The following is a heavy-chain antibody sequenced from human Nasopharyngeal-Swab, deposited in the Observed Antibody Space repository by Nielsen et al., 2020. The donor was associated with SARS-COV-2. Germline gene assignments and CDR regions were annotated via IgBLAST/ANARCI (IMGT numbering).Heavy chain of an antibody. V-gene: IGHV1-18*04. CDR2: ISAYNGNT. Sequence: ASVKVSCKASGYTFTSYGISWVRQAPGQGLEWMGWISAYNGNTNYAQKLQGRVTMTTDTSTSTACMELRSLRSDDTAVYYCARVESECPADYWGQGTLVTVSS. CDR1: GYTFTSYG. CDR3: ARVESECPADY. D-gene: IGHD2/OR15-2a*01. J-gene: IGHJ4*02.